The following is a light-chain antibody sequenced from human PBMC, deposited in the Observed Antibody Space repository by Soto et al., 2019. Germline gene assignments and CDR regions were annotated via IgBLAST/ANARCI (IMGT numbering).Light chain of an antibody. J-gene: IGKJ4*01. CDR1: QSVSGR. Sequence: DVQMTQSPSTLSASVGDRVTITCRASQSVSGRLAWYQQKPGKAPKLLIYDASSLGSGVPSRFSGSGSETEFTLTISSLQPDDIATYYCQQYNRYPLTVGGGSKVEI. CDR2: DAS. V-gene: IGKV1-5*01. CDR3: QQYNRYPLT.